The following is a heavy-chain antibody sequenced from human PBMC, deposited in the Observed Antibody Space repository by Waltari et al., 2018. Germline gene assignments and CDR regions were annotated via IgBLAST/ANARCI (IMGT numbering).Heavy chain of an antibody. CDR1: GFTFSIYW. Sequence: EVQLVESVGGLLQPGGSVRPSCAASGFTFSIYWMGWVRQAPGKGLEWVANISHDGSAKYYVDSVKGRFTISRDNAKNSLYLQMNSLRAEDTALYFCATAARGDNADELYWGQGTLVTVSS. CDR3: ATAARGDNADELY. D-gene: IGHD2-21*02. CDR2: ISHDGSAK. V-gene: IGHV3-7*01. J-gene: IGHJ4*02.